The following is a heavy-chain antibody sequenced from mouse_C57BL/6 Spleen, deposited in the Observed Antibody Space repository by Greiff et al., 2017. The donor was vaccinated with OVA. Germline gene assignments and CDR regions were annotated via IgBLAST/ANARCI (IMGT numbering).Heavy chain of an antibody. CDR2: ISSGSSTI. J-gene: IGHJ4*01. V-gene: IGHV5-17*01. CDR3: ARSGTMVYYAMDY. Sequence: EVKLVESGGGLVKPGGSLKLSCAASGFTFSDYGMHWVRQAPEKGLEWVAYISSGSSTIYYADTVKGRFTISRDNAKNTLFLQMTSLRSEDTAMYYCARSGTMVYYAMDYWGQGTSVTVSS. CDR1: GFTFSDYG. D-gene: IGHD4-1*01.